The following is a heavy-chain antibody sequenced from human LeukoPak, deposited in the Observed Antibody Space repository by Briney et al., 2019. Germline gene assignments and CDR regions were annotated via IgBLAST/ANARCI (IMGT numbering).Heavy chain of an antibody. J-gene: IGHJ4*02. CDR1: GFTFRSYA. V-gene: IGHV3-23*01. CDR3: VTGNNDFWSGYYFIDS. Sequence: PGGSLRLSCAGSGFTFRSYAMSWVRQAPGKGLEWVSGISGRGGSTHYADSVKGQFTISRDNSKNTLYLEMNSLGAEDTAVYFCVTGNNDFWSGYYFIDSWGQGTPVTVSS. CDR2: ISGRGGST. D-gene: IGHD3-3*01.